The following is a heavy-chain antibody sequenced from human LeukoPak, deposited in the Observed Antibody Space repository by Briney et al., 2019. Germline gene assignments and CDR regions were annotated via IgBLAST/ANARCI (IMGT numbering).Heavy chain of an antibody. Sequence: SETLSLTCAVYGGSFSGYYWSWIRQPPGKGLEWIGEINHSGSTNYNPSLKSRVTISVDTSKNQISLKLSSVTAADTAVYYCARGRTWGGRGGRYYFDYWGQGTLVTVSS. CDR2: INHSGST. J-gene: IGHJ4*02. CDR3: ARGRTWGGRGGRYYFDY. CDR1: GGSFSGYY. D-gene: IGHD3-16*01. V-gene: IGHV4-34*01.